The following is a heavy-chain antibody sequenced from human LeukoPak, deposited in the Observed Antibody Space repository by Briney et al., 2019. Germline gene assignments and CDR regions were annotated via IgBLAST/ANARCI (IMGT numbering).Heavy chain of an antibody. D-gene: IGHD3-10*01. CDR1: GFTFSSYA. V-gene: IGHV3-23*01. CDR3: AKVSLPGGFKGSGSYYYYYYYMDV. CDR2: ISGSGGST. J-gene: IGHJ6*03. Sequence: GGSLRLSCAASGFTFSSYAMSWVRQAPGKGLEWVSAISGSGGSTYYADSVKGRFTISRDNSKNTLYLQMNSLRAEDTAVYYCAKVSLPGGFKGSGSYYYYYYYMDVWGKGTTVTVSS.